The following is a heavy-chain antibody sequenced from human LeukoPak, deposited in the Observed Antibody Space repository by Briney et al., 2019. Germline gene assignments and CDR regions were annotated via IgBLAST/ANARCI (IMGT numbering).Heavy chain of an antibody. Sequence: ASVKVSCKASGYTFTSYGISWVRQAPGQGLECMGWISAYNGNTNYAQKLQGRVTMTTDTSTSTAYMELRSLRSDNTAVYYCARVYCSGGSCYGREVDYWGQGTLVTVSS. CDR2: ISAYNGNT. V-gene: IGHV1-18*01. CDR3: ARVYCSGGSCYGREVDY. CDR1: GYTFTSYG. D-gene: IGHD2-15*01. J-gene: IGHJ4*02.